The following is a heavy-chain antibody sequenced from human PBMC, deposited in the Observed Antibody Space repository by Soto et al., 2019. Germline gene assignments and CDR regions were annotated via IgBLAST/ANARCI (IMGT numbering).Heavy chain of an antibody. V-gene: IGHV3-23*01. CDR3: AKRERWPASGPY. Sequence: PGGSLRLSCAASGFTFSSYSMTWVRQAPGKGLEWVSDISGSGDNTYYADSVKGRFTISRDNYKNTLDLQMNSLRAEDTALYYCAKRERWPASGPYWGQGTLVTVSS. CDR2: ISGSGDNT. D-gene: IGHD1-1*01. CDR1: GFTFSSYS. J-gene: IGHJ4*02.